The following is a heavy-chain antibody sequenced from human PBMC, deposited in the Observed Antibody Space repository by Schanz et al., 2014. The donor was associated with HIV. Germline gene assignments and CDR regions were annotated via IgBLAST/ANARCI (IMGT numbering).Heavy chain of an antibody. D-gene: IGHD3-10*01. CDR1: GYTFTDFY. CDR3: ARGRYYGSEFDY. V-gene: IGHV1-2*02. Sequence: QLQLVQSGAEVKQPGASVRVSCKASGYTFTDFYIHWVRQAPGQGLEWVGYIKPNDGETYYARKFRGRVTMTRDTSISSASLELTRLRSEDTAFYYCARGRYYGSEFDYWGQGTLVTVSS. CDR2: IKPNDGET. J-gene: IGHJ4*02.